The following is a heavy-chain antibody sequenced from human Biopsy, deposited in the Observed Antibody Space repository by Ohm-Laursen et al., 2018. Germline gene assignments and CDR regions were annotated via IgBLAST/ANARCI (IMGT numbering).Heavy chain of an antibody. CDR1: GGSFTGHY. CDR3: ARGSNDFGGLYFPR. J-gene: IGHJ4*02. D-gene: IGHD4-23*01. Sequence: GTLSLTRTVSGGSFTGHYWTWIRQPPGKGLEWIGHISHTGYTSYKSSLKSRVTISLDTSRNHFSLRLSSLTAADTAVYYCARGSNDFGGLYFPRWGQGTLLTVSS. V-gene: IGHV4-59*11. CDR2: ISHTGYT.